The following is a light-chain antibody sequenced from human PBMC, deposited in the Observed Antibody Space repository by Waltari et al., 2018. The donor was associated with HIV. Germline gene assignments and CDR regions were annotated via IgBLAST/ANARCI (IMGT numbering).Light chain of an antibody. CDR1: SSDVGGYAY. CDR2: EGS. Sequence: QSALTQPPSASGSPGQSVTLSSTGPSSDVGGYAYVSWYQHHPGKVPRLIMYEGSKRPSGVPDRFSGFKSGNTASLTVSGLQAEDEADYYCTSYAGSGEYVFGTGTKVTVL. V-gene: IGLV2-8*01. J-gene: IGLJ1*01. CDR3: TSYAGSGEYV.